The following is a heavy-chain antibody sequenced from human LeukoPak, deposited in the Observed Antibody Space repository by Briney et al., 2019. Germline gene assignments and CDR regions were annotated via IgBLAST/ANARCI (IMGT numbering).Heavy chain of an antibody. CDR2: ISRRGRTI. CDR3: ARARALYCSGGSCYSLDY. CDR1: GFSFSDYY. D-gene: IGHD2-15*01. Sequence: TTGGSLRLSCAASGFSFSDYYMSWIRQAPGKGLEWVSYISRRGRTIYYADSVKGRFTISRDNAKNSLYLQMNSLRAEDTAVYYCARARALYCSGGSCYSLDYWGQGTLVTVSS. J-gene: IGHJ4*02. V-gene: IGHV3-11*04.